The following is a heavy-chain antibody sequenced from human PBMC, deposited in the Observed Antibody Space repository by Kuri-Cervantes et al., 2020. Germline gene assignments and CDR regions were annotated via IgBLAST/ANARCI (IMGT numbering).Heavy chain of an antibody. CDR1: GGSISSYY. Sequence: SETLSLTCTVSGGSISSYYWSWIRQPPGKGLEWIGEINRTGGTAYNPSLKSRVIISIDTSKNQFSLKLSSVTAADTAVYYCARALSFYDTLTGYYRPYYFDYWGQGTLVTGSS. CDR2: INRTGGT. D-gene: IGHD3-9*01. CDR3: ARALSFYDTLTGYYRPYYFDY. V-gene: IGHV4-59*13. J-gene: IGHJ4*02.